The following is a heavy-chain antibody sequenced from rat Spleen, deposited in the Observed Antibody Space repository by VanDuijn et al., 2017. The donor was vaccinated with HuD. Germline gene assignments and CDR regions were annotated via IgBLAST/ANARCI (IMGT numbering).Heavy chain of an antibody. J-gene: IGHJ2*01. Sequence: EVQLVESGGGLVQPGRSLKLSCAASGFTFSDYYMAWVRQAPKKGLEWVASISYEGSSTYYGDSVKGRFTISRDNAKSTLYLQMNSLRSEDTATYYCARLIYGYNYDWGQGVMVTVSS. V-gene: IGHV5-22*01. CDR3: ARLIYGYNYD. CDR1: GFTFSDYY. CDR2: ISYEGSST. D-gene: IGHD1-9*01.